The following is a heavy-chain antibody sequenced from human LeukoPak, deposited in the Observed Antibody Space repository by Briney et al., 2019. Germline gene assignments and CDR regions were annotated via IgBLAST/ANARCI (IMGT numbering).Heavy chain of an antibody. J-gene: IGHJ5*02. CDR3: ARVLIGSSSFDP. V-gene: IGHV1-2*02. D-gene: IGHD6-6*01. CDR1: VDTFTGFY. CDR2: INPNSGDT. Sequence: ALVKVSCKASVDTFTGFYIHWVRQAPGQGLEWMGWINPNSGDTNYAQKFQDRVTLTRDTSISTAYMELSALTSDDTAIYYCARVLIGSSSFDPWGQGTLVTVSS.